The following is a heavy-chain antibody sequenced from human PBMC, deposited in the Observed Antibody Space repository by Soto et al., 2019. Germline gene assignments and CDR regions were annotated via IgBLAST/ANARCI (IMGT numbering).Heavy chain of an antibody. CDR2: ISSSSTYI. CDR3: AREGREITRHFDY. CDR1: GFTFSSYS. D-gene: IGHD3-10*01. V-gene: IGHV3-21*01. Sequence: EVQLVESGGDLVKPGGSLRLSCADSGFTFSSYSMNWVRQAPGKGLEWVSSISSSSTYIYYADSVKGRFTISRDNAKNSLYLQMNSLSAEDTAVYYCAREGREITRHFDYWGQGTLVTVSS. J-gene: IGHJ4*02.